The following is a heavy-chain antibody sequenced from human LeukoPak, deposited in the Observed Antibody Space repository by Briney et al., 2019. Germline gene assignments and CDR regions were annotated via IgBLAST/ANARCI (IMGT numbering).Heavy chain of an antibody. J-gene: IGHJ3*02. CDR2: IIPIFGTA. D-gene: IGHD6-19*01. V-gene: IGHV1-69*05. CDR3: ARGVAVAGDAFDI. CDR1: GGTFSSYA. Sequence: GASVKVSCKASGGTFSSYAISWVRQAPGQGLEWMGGIIPIFGTANYAQKFQGRVTITTDESTSTAYMELSSLRSEDTAVYYCARGVAVAGDAFDIWGQGTMVTASS.